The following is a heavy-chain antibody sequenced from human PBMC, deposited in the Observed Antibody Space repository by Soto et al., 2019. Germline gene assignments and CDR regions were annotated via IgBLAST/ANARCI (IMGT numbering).Heavy chain of an antibody. J-gene: IGHJ4*02. V-gene: IGHV3-23*01. CDR2: VSGSGGST. D-gene: IGHD2-8*01. Sequence: EVQLLESGGGLVQPGGSLRLSCAASGFTFSSYAMSWVRQAPGKGLEWVSAVSGSGGSTYYADSVKGRFTISRDNSKNTPYLQMNSLRAEDTAVYYWAKDILYAMSRWAYWGQGTLVTVSS. CDR3: AKDILYAMSRWAY. CDR1: GFTFSSYA.